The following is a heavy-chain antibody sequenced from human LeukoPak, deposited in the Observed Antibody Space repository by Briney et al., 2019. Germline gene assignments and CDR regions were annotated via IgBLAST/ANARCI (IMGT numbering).Heavy chain of an antibody. CDR3: ARKGLPDH. CDR2: IKQDGSII. Sequence: PGGSLRLSCAASGFIFSNYPMHWVRQAPGKGLEWVANIKQDGSIIWYVDSVKGRFTISTDNVKNSLYLQMNSLRTDDTAVYYCARKGLPDHWGQGTLVTVSS. J-gene: IGHJ4*02. V-gene: IGHV3-7*01. CDR1: GFIFSNYP.